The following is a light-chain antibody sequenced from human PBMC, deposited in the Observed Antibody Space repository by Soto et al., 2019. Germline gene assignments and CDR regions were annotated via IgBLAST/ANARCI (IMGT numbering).Light chain of an antibody. CDR2: AAS. CDR3: QQYGSSPLT. Sequence: EIVLTQSPATLSLSPGERATLSCRASQSVSSNLAWYQQKPGQAPRLLIYAASSRATVIPDRFSGSGSWTDFTLTISRLEPEDFAVYYCQQYGSSPLTFGGGTKVDIK. J-gene: IGKJ4*01. CDR1: QSVSSN. V-gene: IGKV3-20*01.